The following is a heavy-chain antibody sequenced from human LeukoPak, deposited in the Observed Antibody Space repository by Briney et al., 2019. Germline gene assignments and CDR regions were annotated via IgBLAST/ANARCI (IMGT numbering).Heavy chain of an antibody. CDR2: IIPIFGTA. CDR3: VAVVPAAIPHDAFDI. J-gene: IGHJ3*02. V-gene: IGHV1-69*06. CDR1: GGTFSSYA. D-gene: IGHD2-2*02. Sequence: SVKVSCKASGGTFSSYAISWVRQAPGQGLEWMGGIIPIFGTANYAQKFQGRVTMTEDTSTDTAYMELSSLRSEDTAVYYCVAVVPAAIPHDAFDIWGQGTMVTVSS.